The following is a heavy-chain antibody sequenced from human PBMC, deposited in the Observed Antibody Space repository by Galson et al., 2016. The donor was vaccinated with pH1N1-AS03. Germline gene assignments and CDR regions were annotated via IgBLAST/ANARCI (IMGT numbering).Heavy chain of an antibody. CDR2: VSHDGNN. V-gene: IGHV4-59*08. J-gene: IGHJ4*02. D-gene: IGHD3-22*01. CDR1: GGSITTDY. CDR3: ARLRVVAASDTSGYYYFDF. Sequence: SETLSLTCSVSGGSITTDYWNWIRQPPGKGLEWIGYVSHDGNNNYNPSLYSRVTMSVDTSKNQFSLKLNSVSAADTAVYYCARLRVVAASDTSGYYYFDFWGQGALVTVSS.